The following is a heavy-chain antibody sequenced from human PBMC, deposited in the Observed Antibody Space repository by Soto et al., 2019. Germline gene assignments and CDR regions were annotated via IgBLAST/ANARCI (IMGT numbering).Heavy chain of an antibody. CDR1: GGSFSGYY. D-gene: IGHD6-6*01. CDR3: ASCSSSCY. J-gene: IGHJ4*02. V-gene: IGHV4-34*01. Sequence: PSETLSLTCAVYGGSFSGYYLSWIRQPPGKGLEWIGEINHSGSTNYNPSLKSRVTISVDTSKNQFSLKLSSVTAADTAVYYCASCSSSCYWGQGTLVTVSS. CDR2: INHSGST.